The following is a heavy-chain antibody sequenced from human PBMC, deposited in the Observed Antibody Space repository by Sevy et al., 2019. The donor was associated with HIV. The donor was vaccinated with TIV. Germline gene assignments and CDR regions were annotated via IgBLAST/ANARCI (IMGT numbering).Heavy chain of an antibody. CDR3: AKDIVVVPAARGWFDP. Sequence: GGSLRLSCAASGFTFSSYAMSWVRQAPGKGLEWVSAISGSGSSTYYADSVKGRFTISRDNSKNTLYLQMNSLRAEDTAVYYCAKDIVVVPAARGWFDPWGQGTLVTVSS. D-gene: IGHD2-2*01. V-gene: IGHV3-23*01. CDR1: GFTFSSYA. CDR2: ISGSGSST. J-gene: IGHJ5*02.